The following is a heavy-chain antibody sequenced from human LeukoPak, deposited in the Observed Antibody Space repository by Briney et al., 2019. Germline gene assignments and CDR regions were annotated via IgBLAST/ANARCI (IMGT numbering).Heavy chain of an antibody. J-gene: IGHJ3*02. CDR1: GGSISSYY. CDR3: ARQKPLTYYYDSSGCSDAFDI. CDR2: IYYTGST. V-gene: IGHV4-59*01. D-gene: IGHD3-22*01. Sequence: PSETLSLTCSVSGGSISSYYWSWIRQPPGKGLEWIGNIYYTGSTNYNPSLQSRVTISVDTSKNQFSLRLTSVTAAGTAVYYCARQKPLTYYYDSSGCSDAFDIWGQGTMVTVSS.